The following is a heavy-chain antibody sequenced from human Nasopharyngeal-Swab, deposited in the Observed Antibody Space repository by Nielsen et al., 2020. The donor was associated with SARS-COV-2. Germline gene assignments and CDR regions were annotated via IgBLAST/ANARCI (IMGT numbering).Heavy chain of an antibody. CDR2: ISSSSSYI. J-gene: IGHJ6*03. Sequence: GGSLSLSCAASGFTFSSYSMNWVRQAPGKGLEWVSSISSSSSYIYYADSVKGRFTISRDNAKTSLYLQMNSLRAEDTAVYYCARAAAIFGSYMDVCGKGTTVTVSS. CDR3: ARAAAIFGSYMDV. CDR1: GFTFSSYS. D-gene: IGHD3-3*01. V-gene: IGHV3-21*01.